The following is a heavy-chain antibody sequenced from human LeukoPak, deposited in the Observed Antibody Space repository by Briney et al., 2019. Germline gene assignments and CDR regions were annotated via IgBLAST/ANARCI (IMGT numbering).Heavy chain of an antibody. J-gene: IGHJ4*02. CDR3: AKENYYDSSGYFSFYFDY. CDR2: ISYDGSNK. D-gene: IGHD3-22*01. Sequence: QSGGSLRLSCAASGFTFSSYGMHWVRQAPGKGLEWVAIISYDGSNKYYADSVKGRFTISRDNSNNTLYLQMNSLRAGDTAVYYCAKENYYDSSGYFSFYFDYWGQGTLVTVSS. V-gene: IGHV3-30*18. CDR1: GFTFSSYG.